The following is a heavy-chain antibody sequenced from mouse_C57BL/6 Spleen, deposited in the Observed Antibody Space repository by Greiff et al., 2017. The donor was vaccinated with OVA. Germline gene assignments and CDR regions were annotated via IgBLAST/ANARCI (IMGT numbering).Heavy chain of an antibody. Sequence: EVQLVESEGGLVQPGSSMKLSCTASGFTFSDYYMAWVRQVPEKGLEWVANINYDGSSTYYLDSLKSRFIISRDNAKNILYLQMSSLKSEDTATYYCARDRWLDYWGQGTSVTVSS. D-gene: IGHD2-3*01. J-gene: IGHJ4*01. CDR3: ARDRWLDY. CDR2: INYDGSST. CDR1: GFTFSDYY. V-gene: IGHV5-16*01.